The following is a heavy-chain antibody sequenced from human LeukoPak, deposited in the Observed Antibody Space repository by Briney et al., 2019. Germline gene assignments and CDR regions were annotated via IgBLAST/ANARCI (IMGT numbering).Heavy chain of an antibody. CDR3: ARQRYRSSGGFDI. CDR1: GYDSISTYY. CDR2: IFYKGNT. J-gene: IGHJ3*02. D-gene: IGHD5-18*01. V-gene: IGHV4-59*01. Sequence: SETLSLTCSVSGYDSISTYYWNWIRQPPGKGLEWIGRIFYKGNTNYNPSLESRVTMSVDTSKNEFSLKLKSVTAADTAVYYCARQRYRSSGGFDIWGQGTIVAVSS.